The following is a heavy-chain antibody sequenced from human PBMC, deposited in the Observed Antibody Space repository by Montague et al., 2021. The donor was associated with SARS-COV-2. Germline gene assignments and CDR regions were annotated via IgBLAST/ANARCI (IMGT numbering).Heavy chain of an antibody. CDR1: GGSISSYY. J-gene: IGHJ6*03. CDR3: AGRPPGYRYFYYLDV. Sequence: SETLSLTCTVSGGSISSYYWSWIRQPPGKGLEWIGYLYYSGSTNSNPSLKSRVTISVDTSKNQFSLRLNSVTAAATAVYYCAGRPPGYRYFYYLDVWGKGTAVTVSS. CDR2: LYYSGST. D-gene: IGHD1-1*01. V-gene: IGHV4-59*01.